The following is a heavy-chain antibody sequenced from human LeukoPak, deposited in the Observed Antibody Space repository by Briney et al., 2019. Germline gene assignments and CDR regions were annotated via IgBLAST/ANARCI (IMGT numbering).Heavy chain of an antibody. CDR1: GYTFTGYY. V-gene: IGHV1-2*02. J-gene: IGHJ4*02. CDR2: INPNSGGT. CDR3: ARSLRFLEWLFY. Sequence: ASVKVSCKASGYTFTGYYMHWVRQAPGQGLEWMGWINPNSGGTNYALKFQGRVTMTRDTSISTAYMELSRLRSDDTAVYYCARSLRFLEWLFYWGQGTLVTVSS. D-gene: IGHD3-3*01.